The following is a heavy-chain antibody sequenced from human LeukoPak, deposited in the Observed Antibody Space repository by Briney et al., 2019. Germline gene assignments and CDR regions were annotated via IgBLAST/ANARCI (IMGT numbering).Heavy chain of an antibody. J-gene: IGHJ3*01. V-gene: IGHV1-18*01. CDR2: ISAYNGNT. CDR1: PYTFTNYG. CDR3: ASRSFYDSSGYYSP. Sequence: ASVKVSCKASPYTFTNYGISWVRQAPGQGLEWMGWISAYNGNTKYAQKFQGRVTMTTDTSTNTAYMELRSLRSDDTAVYYCASRSFYDSSGYYSPWGQGTMVTVSS. D-gene: IGHD3-22*01.